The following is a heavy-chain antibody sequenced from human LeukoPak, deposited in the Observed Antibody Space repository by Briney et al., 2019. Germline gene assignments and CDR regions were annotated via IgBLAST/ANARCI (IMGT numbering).Heavy chain of an antibody. D-gene: IGHD5-12*01. CDR1: GYTFTGYY. CDR3: ARGGGHIVATPNWFDP. J-gene: IGHJ5*02. CDR2: INPNSGGT. V-gene: IGHV1-2*02. Sequence: ASVKVSCKASGYTFTGYYMHWVRQAPGQGLEWMGWINPNSGGTNYAQKFQGRVTMTRNTSISTAYMELSSLRSEDTAVYYCARGGGHIVATPNWFDPWGQGTLVTVSS.